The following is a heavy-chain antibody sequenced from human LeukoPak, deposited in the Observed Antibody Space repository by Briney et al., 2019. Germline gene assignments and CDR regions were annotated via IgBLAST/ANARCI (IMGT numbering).Heavy chain of an antibody. CDR2: INHSGST. Sequence: PSETLSLTCAVYGGSFSGYYWSWIRQPPGKGLEWIGEINHSGSTNYNPSLKSRVTISVDTSKNQFSLKLSSVTAADTAVYYCARDRSLLWFGELFYWGQGTLVTVSS. D-gene: IGHD3-10*01. V-gene: IGHV4-34*01. J-gene: IGHJ4*02. CDR1: GGSFSGYY. CDR3: ARDRSLLWFGELFY.